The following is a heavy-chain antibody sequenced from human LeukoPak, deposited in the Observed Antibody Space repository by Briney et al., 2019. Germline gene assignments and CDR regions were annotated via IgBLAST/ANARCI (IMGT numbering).Heavy chain of an antibody. Sequence: PGGSLRLSCAASGFTFSGSAMHWVRQASGIGLEWVGRIRSKANSYATAYAASVKGRFTISRDDSKNTAYLQMNSLKTEDTAVYYCTIVGAADAFDIWGQGTMVTVSS. D-gene: IGHD1-26*01. CDR2: IRSKANSYAT. CDR1: GFTFSGSA. CDR3: TIVGAADAFDI. V-gene: IGHV3-73*01. J-gene: IGHJ3*02.